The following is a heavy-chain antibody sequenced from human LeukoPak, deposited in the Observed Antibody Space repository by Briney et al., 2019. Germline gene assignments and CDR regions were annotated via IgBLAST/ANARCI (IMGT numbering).Heavy chain of an antibody. J-gene: IGHJ4*02. V-gene: IGHV3-21*01. CDR3: ARDSSGWYYFDY. D-gene: IGHD6-19*01. Sequence: SSISSSSSYIYYADSVKGRFTISRDNAKNSLYLQMNSLRAEDTAVYYCARDSSGWYYFDYWGQGTLVTVSS. CDR2: ISSSSSYI.